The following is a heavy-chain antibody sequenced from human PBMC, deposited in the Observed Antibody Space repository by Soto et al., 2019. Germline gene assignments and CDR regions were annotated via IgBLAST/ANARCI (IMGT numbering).Heavy chain of an antibody. CDR3: AKDTYYYDRSGYYTYDH. Sequence: PGGSLRLSCEASGFTFSSYGVHWVRQAPGKGLEWVASVSYDGSNKHYADSVKGRFTISRDNSRNTLDLQMNSLRAEDTAVYYCAKDTYYYDRSGYYTYDHWGQGT. CDR1: GFTFSSYG. V-gene: IGHV3-30*18. CDR2: VSYDGSNK. J-gene: IGHJ4*02. D-gene: IGHD3-22*01.